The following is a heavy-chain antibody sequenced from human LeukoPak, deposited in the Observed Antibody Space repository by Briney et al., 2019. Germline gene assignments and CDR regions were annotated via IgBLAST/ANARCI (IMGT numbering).Heavy chain of an antibody. D-gene: IGHD5-18*01. CDR1: GGSISSSGYY. CDR2: IYYSGST. CDR3: ARDQYSYGSDAFDI. V-gene: IGHV4-39*07. J-gene: IGHJ3*02. Sequence: PSETLSLTCTVSGGSISSSGYYWGWIRQPPGKGLEWIGSIYYSGSTYYNPSLKSRVTISLDTSKNQFSLKLSSVTAADTAVYYCARDQYSYGSDAFDIWGQGTMVTVSS.